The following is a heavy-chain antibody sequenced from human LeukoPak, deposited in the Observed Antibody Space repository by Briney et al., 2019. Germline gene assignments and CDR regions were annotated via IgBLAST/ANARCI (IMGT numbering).Heavy chain of an antibody. V-gene: IGHV3-48*03. CDR3: ASSSWYALDY. CDR2: ISSSGSTM. D-gene: IGHD6-13*01. J-gene: IGHJ4*02. CDR1: GFTFSSYE. Sequence: QAGGSLRLSCAASGFTFSSYEMNWVRQAPGKGLEWISYISSSGSTMYYADSVKGRFTISRDNAKNSLYLQTNSLRAEDTAIYYCASSSWYALDYWGQGTLVTVSS.